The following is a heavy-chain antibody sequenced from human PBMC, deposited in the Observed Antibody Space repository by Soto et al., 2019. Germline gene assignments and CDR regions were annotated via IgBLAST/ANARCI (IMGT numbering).Heavy chain of an antibody. CDR3: ARQSYSSYYFDY. J-gene: IGHJ4*02. V-gene: IGHV3-64*01. CDR2: ISSNGGST. CDR1: GFTFSSYA. D-gene: IGHD6-13*01. Sequence: EVQLVESGGGLVQPGGSLRLSCAASGFTFSSYAMHWVRQAPGKRLEYVSAISSNGGSTYYANSVKGRFTISRDNSKNTLFLQMGSLRAEDMAVYYCARQSYSSYYFDYWGQGTLVTVSS.